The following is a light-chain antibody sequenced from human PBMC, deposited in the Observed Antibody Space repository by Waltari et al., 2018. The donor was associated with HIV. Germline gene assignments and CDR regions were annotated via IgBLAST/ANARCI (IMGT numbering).Light chain of an antibody. J-gene: IGLJ2*01. Sequence: SSELTQDPAVSVALGQTVKIACLGDSLRKYYASWYRLRPGQAPHLLVYGKNSRPSGIPDRFSASSSGNRAFLTITGARAEDEADYYCACWDRSGDYILFGGGTSLTGL. V-gene: IGLV3-19*01. CDR2: GKN. CDR3: ACWDRSGDYIL. CDR1: SLRKYY.